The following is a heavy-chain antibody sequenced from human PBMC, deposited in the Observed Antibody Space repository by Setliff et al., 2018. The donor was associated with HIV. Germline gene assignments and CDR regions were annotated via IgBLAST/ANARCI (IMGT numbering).Heavy chain of an antibody. V-gene: IGHV1-69*05. CDR3: ASSWSRIRYYGMDV. CDR2: IIPIFGTA. J-gene: IGHJ6*02. D-gene: IGHD6-13*01. CDR1: GGTFSSYA. Sequence: SVKVSCKASGGTFSSYAISWVRQAPGQGLEWVGGIIPIFGTANYAQKFQGRVTMTRNTSISTAYMELSSLRSDDTAVYYCASSWSRIRYYGMDVWGQGTTVTVSS.